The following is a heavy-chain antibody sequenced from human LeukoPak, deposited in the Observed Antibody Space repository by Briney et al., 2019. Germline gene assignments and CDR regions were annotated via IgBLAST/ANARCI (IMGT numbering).Heavy chain of an antibody. Sequence: SETLSLTCAVSGVSISSGGFSWSWIRQTPGKGLEWLGLLYYSGSTHYNPSLKTRITMSVDTSKNQFSLKLSSVTAADTAVYYCARLASNGSGSYRNFDYWGQGTLVTVSS. CDR2: LYYSGST. CDR3: ARLASNGSGSYRNFDY. CDR1: GVSISSGGFS. J-gene: IGHJ4*02. D-gene: IGHD3-10*01. V-gene: IGHV4-30-4*07.